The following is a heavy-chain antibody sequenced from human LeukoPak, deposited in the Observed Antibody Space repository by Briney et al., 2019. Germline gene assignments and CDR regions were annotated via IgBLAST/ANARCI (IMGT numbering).Heavy chain of an antibody. Sequence: VASVKVSCKASGYTFTSYYMHWVRQAPGQGLEWMGIINPSGGSTSYAQKFQGRVTMTRDTSTSTVYMELSSLRSEDTAVYYCARDGVAAAGTLYYYYNYGMDVWGQGTTVTVSS. CDR2: INPSGGST. CDR1: GYTFTSYY. V-gene: IGHV1-46*01. J-gene: IGHJ6*02. CDR3: ARDGVAAAGTLYYYYNYGMDV. D-gene: IGHD6-13*01.